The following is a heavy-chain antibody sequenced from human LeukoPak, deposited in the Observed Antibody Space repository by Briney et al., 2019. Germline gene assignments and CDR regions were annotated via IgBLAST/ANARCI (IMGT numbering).Heavy chain of an antibody. D-gene: IGHD6-13*01. CDR1: GFTVSSNY. Sequence: GGSLRLSCAASGFTVSSNYMGWVRQAPGKGLEWVAVISYDGSNKYYADSVKGRFTISRDNSKNTLYLQMNSLRAEDTAVYYWAKDRAAAGTDFDYWGQGTLVTVSS. V-gene: IGHV3-30*18. J-gene: IGHJ4*02. CDR2: ISYDGSNK. CDR3: AKDRAAAGTDFDY.